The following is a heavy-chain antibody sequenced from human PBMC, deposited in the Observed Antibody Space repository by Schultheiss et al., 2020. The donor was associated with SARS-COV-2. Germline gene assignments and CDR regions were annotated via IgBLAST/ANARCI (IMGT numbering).Heavy chain of an antibody. CDR3: ARNYDSSGYYPVAFDY. D-gene: IGHD3-22*01. V-gene: IGHV4-34*01. J-gene: IGHJ4*02. CDR1: GGSFSGYY. Sequence: SETLSLTCAVYGGSFSGYYWSWIRQPPGKGLEWIGEINHSGSTNYNPSLKSRVTISVDTSKNQVSLKVRSVTAADTAVYYCARNYDSSGYYPVAFDYWGQGTLVTVSS. CDR2: INHSGST.